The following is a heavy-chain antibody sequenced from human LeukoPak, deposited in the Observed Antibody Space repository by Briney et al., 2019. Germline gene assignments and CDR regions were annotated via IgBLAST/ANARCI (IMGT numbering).Heavy chain of an antibody. CDR1: GISFGTYW. V-gene: IGHV3-7*05. Sequence: GGSLRLSCVASGISFGTYWMTWVRQAPGKGLEWVANIKQDGSDKYYVDSVKGRFTISRDNAKNTVYVQMNSLRAEDTAVYYCARDHNDAFDIWGQGTRVTGSS. J-gene: IGHJ3*02. CDR3: ARDHNDAFDI. CDR2: IKQDGSDK.